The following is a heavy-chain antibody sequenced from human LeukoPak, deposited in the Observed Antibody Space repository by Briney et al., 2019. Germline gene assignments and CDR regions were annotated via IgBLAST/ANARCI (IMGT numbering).Heavy chain of an antibody. V-gene: IGHV3-21*04. CDR3: AKDESSGYSSSY. CDR2: ISSSSSYI. J-gene: IGHJ4*02. CDR1: GFTFSSYS. D-gene: IGHD6-19*01. Sequence: GGSLRLSCAASGFTFSSYSMNWVRRAPGKGLEWVSSISSSSSYIYYADSVKGRFTISRDNSKNTLYLQMNSLRDEDTAVYYCAKDESSGYSSSYWGQGTLVTVSS.